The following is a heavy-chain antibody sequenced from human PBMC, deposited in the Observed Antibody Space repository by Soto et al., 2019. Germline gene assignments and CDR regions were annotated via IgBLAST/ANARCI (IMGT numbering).Heavy chain of an antibody. CDR3: ARGPNCSSTSCYDFRYYYYYYMDV. J-gene: IGHJ6*03. CDR2: MNPNSGNT. Sequence: VASVKVSCKASRYTFTSYDINWARHDTGQGLEWMGWMNPNSGNTGYAQKFQGRVTMTRNTSISTAYMELSSLRSEDTAVYYCARGPNCSSTSCYDFRYYYYYYMDVWGKGTTVTVSS. D-gene: IGHD2-2*01. CDR1: RYTFTSYD. V-gene: IGHV1-8*02.